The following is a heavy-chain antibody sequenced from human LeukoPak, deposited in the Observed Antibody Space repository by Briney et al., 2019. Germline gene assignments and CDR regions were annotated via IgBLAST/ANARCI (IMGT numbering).Heavy chain of an antibody. D-gene: IGHD1-1*01. V-gene: IGHV1-2*02. Sequence: GASVKVSCKASGYXFTGYYMHWVRQAPGQGLEWMGWLNPKSGGTNYAQKFQGRVTMTRDTIINTAYMELSRLRSDDTAVYYCARNDWNDPWFDPWGQGTLVTVSS. J-gene: IGHJ5*02. CDR3: ARNDWNDPWFDP. CDR1: GYXFTGYY. CDR2: LNPKSGGT.